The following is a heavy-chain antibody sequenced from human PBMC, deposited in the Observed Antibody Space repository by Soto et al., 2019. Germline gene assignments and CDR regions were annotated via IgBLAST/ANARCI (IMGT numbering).Heavy chain of an antibody. CDR3: AKGPHYYILTGYSVYYYYYYMDV. CDR2: ISGSGGST. Sequence: GGSLRLSCAASGFTFSSYAMSWVRQAPGKGLEWVSAISGSGGSTYYADSVKGRFTISRDNSKNTLYLQMNSLRAEDTAVYYCAKGPHYYILTGYSVYYYYYYMDVWGKGTTVTVSS. D-gene: IGHD3-9*01. J-gene: IGHJ6*03. V-gene: IGHV3-23*01. CDR1: GFTFSSYA.